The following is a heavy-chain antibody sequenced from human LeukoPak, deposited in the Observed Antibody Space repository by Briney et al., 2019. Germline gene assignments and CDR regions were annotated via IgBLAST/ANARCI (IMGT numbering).Heavy chain of an antibody. Sequence: ASVKVSCKASGYPFITYGISWVRQAPGRGLQWMAWISTHNGKTDYAQNFQDRVTVTRDTSTSTVYMELRSLRSDDMAVYFCARDVGTTHFDFWGQGTLVTVSS. CDR3: ARDVGTTHFDF. J-gene: IGHJ4*02. D-gene: IGHD5-12*01. CDR2: ISTHNGKT. CDR1: GYPFITYG. V-gene: IGHV1-18*03.